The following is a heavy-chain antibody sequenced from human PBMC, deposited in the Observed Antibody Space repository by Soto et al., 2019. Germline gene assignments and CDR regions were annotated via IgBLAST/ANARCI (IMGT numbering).Heavy chain of an antibody. CDR3: ARDQVAVAGTDNRFDP. J-gene: IGHJ5*02. CDR1: GYTFTAYG. Sequence: ASVKVSCKASGYTFTAYGISWVRQAPGQGLEWMGWISTYNGYTKYAQKIQGRVSMTIDTSTSTAYIELRSLRSDDTAVYYCARDQVAVAGTDNRFDPWGQGTLVTVSS. CDR2: ISTYNGYT. V-gene: IGHV1-18*04. D-gene: IGHD5-12*01.